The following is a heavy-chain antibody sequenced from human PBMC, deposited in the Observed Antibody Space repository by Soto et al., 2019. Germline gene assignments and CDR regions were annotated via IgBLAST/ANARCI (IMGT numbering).Heavy chain of an antibody. V-gene: IGHV3-11*01. J-gene: IGHJ3*01. D-gene: IGHD1-26*01. CDR3: ARTRPYLPTD. CDR1: GFTLSDYY. CDR2: ISYSSSVI. Sequence: QVQLVESGGGLVKPGGSLRLSCSASGFTLSDYYMTWIRQAQGKGLEWLSHISYSSSVIFYAASVEGRFTISRDNAKNSLYLQMNSLRAEDPAVYYCARTRPYLPTDWGQGTMVTVSS.